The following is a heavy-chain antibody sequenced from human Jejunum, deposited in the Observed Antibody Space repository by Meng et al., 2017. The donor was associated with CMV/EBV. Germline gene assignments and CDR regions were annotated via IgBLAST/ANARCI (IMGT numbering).Heavy chain of an antibody. Sequence: LSCAASGFTFSIYAMPWVRQAPGKVLEWVSTISNRGTNTYYADSVKGRFTISRDNSKNTPYLQMNSLRVEDMAIYYCAKEGQASRWGQGTMVTVSS. J-gene: IGHJ3*01. CDR2: ISNRGTNT. V-gene: IGHV3-23*01. CDR3: AKEGQASR. CDR1: GFTFSIYA.